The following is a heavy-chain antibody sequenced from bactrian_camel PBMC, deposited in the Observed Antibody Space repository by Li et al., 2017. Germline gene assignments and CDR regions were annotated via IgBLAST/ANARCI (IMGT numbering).Heavy chain of an antibody. CDR2: LWTGDGAT. CDR3: AAEATPCSWDVASVYEHSN. J-gene: IGHJ4*01. V-gene: IGHV3S1*01. D-gene: IGHD6*01. CDR1: GYSYRSNC. Sequence: HVQLVESGGGSVETGGSLRLSCASSGYSYRSNCLAWFRQRPEKAREGVAILWTGDGATFYSHSVKGRFTITHDKAKNSLYLQMNSLKPEDTAIYYCAAEATPCSWDVASVYEHSNWGQGTQVHRL.